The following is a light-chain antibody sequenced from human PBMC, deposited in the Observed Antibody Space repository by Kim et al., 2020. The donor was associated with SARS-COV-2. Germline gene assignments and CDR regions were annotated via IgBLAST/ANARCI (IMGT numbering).Light chain of an antibody. Sequence: CITIACTETSSDVGGSNDVSWYQQHPGKAPKLMIYDVSNRPSGVSNRFSGSKSGNTASLTISGLQAEDEADYYCSSYTSSSSVVFGGGTQLTVL. CDR3: SSYTSSSSVV. CDR2: DVS. V-gene: IGLV2-14*03. J-gene: IGLJ2*01. CDR1: SSDVGGSND.